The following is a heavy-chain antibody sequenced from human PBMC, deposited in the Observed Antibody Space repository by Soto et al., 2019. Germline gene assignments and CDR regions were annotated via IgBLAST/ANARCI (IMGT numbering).Heavy chain of an antibody. V-gene: IGHV4-59*01. Sequence: SETLSLTCSVSGGSISRYYWSWIRQPPGKGLEWIGYAYYSGDTGYNPSLKSRVTMAVDTSKSQVSLKLSSVTAADTAVYYCARDRSTYGGGGTGEVKENWFDPWGQGTLVTVSS. D-gene: IGHD2-8*01. CDR1: GGSISRYY. CDR2: AYYSGDT. CDR3: ARDRSTYGGGGTGEVKENWFDP. J-gene: IGHJ5*02.